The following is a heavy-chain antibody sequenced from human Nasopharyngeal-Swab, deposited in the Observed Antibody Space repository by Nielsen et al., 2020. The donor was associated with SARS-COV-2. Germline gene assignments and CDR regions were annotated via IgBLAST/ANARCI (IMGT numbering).Heavy chain of an antibody. CDR1: GFTLSDYW. V-gene: IGHV3-74*01. CDR2: ISGDGRRT. Sequence: GESLKISCSAAGFTLSDYWMHWVRQAPGKGLVWVSGISGDGRRTAYADSVKGRFTMSSDKAKTTIYLQMNSLSTDDTAVYYCARDQDGVTPNDFWGQGTLVTVSS. CDR3: ARDQDGVTPNDF. J-gene: IGHJ4*02. D-gene: IGHD3-3*01.